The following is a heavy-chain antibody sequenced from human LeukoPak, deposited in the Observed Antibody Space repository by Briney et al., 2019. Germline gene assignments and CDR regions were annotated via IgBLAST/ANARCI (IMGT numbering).Heavy chain of an antibody. CDR1: GGSFSGYY. V-gene: IGHV4-34*01. CDR3: ARGAVAAPVDY. CDR2: INHSGST. J-gene: IGHJ4*02. D-gene: IGHD2-15*01. Sequence: PSETRSLTCAVYGGSFSGYYWSWIRQPPGKGLEWIGEINHSGSTNYNPSLKSRVTISVDTSKNQFSLKLSSVTAADTAVYYCARGAVAAPVDYWGQGTLVTVSS.